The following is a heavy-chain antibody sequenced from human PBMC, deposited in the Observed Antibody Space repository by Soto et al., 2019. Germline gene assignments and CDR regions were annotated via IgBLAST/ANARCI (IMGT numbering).Heavy chain of an antibody. D-gene: IGHD1-26*01. V-gene: IGHV4-4*02. CDR3: ARFNSGNYYEAFDI. CDR1: GGSISSSHW. J-gene: IGHJ3*02. Sequence: SETLSLTCAVSGGSISSSHWWSWFRQPPGKGLEWIGEIYHRGSTNYNPSLKSRVTISVDKSKNQFSLKLSSVTAADTAVYYCARFNSGNYYEAFDIWGQGTMVT. CDR2: IYHRGST.